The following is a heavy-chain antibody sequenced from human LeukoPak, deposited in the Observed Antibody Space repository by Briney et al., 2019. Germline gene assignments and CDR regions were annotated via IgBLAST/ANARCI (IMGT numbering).Heavy chain of an antibody. CDR1: GYSFTSYW. Sequence: GESLKISCKGSGYSFTSYWIGWVRQMPGKGPEWMGIIYPGDSDTRYSPSFQGQVTISADKSISTAYLQWSSLKASDTAMYYCARGYCSSTSCYPLFDYWGQGTLVAVSS. D-gene: IGHD2-2*01. V-gene: IGHV5-51*01. CDR2: IYPGDSDT. CDR3: ARGYCSSTSCYPLFDY. J-gene: IGHJ4*02.